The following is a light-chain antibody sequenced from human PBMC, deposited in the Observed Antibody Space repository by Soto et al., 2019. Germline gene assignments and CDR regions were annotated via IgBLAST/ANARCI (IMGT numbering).Light chain of an antibody. Sequence: EIVLTQSPGTLYLYTGERATLSCRASQSVSNNYLAWYQQKPGQAPRLLIYGASNRATGIPDRLSGSGSGTDFTLTISRLEPEDFAVYYCQQYGSSGTFGQGT. CDR2: GAS. CDR1: QSVSNNY. J-gene: IGKJ1*01. CDR3: QQYGSSGT. V-gene: IGKV3-20*01.